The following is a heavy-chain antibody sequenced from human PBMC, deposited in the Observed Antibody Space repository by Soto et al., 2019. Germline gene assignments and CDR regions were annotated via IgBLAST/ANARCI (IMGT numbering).Heavy chain of an antibody. V-gene: IGHV3-30*04. CDR1: GFTFSSYA. Sequence: GGSLRLSCAASGFTFSSYAMQWVRQSPGKGLEGVAVISYDGSNKYYADSVKGRFTISRDNSKNTLYLQMNSLRAEDKAVYYCARSSSGGYYGGYFDYWGQGTLVTVSS. D-gene: IGHD1-26*01. J-gene: IGHJ4*02. CDR3: ARSSSGGYYGGYFDY. CDR2: ISYDGSNK.